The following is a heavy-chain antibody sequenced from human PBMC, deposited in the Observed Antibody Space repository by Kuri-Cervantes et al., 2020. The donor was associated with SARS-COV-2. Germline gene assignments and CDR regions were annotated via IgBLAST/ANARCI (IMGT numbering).Heavy chain of an antibody. J-gene: IGHJ6*02. CDR1: GCTFSSYW. CDR2: IKQDGSEK. Sequence: GESLKISCAASGCTFSSYWMSWVRQAPGKGLEWVANIKQDGSEKYYVDSVKGRFTISRDNAKNSLYLQMNSLRAEDTAVYYCASAEEYYYDSSGYSYYYYGMDVWGQGTTVTVSS. D-gene: IGHD3-22*01. V-gene: IGHV3-7*01. CDR3: ASAEEYYYDSSGYSYYYYGMDV.